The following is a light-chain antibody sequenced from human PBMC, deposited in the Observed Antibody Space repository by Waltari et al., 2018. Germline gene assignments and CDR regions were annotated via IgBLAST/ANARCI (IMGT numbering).Light chain of an antibody. Sequence: DIQMTQSPSSLSASVGARVTITCRASQGISNYLAWYQQKPGKVPKLLIYAASTLQSGVPSRFSGSGSGTDFTLTISSLQPEDVATYYCQKYNSARALTFGGGTKVEIK. CDR1: QGISNY. CDR3: QKYNSARALT. J-gene: IGKJ4*01. V-gene: IGKV1-27*01. CDR2: AAS.